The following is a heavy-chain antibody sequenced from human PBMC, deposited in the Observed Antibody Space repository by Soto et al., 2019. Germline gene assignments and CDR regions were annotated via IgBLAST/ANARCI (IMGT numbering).Heavy chain of an antibody. J-gene: IGHJ4*02. CDR3: AKGGWKGDYLDY. D-gene: IGHD1-1*01. CDR2: ISASGDNT. CDR1: GFTFSTYA. V-gene: IGHV3-23*01. Sequence: EVQLLESGGGLVQPGGSLRLSCAASGFTFSTYAMSWVRQAPGKGLEWVSRISASGDNTNYADSVKGRFTISRDNSENTVYLQMNILRAEDTAVYYCAKGGWKGDYLDYWGQGALVTVSS.